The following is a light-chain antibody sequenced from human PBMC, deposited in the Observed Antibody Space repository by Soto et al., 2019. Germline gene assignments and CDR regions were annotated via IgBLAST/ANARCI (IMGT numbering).Light chain of an antibody. V-gene: IGLV2-14*01. CDR3: SSYTSSSTLE. CDR1: SSDVGGYNY. CDR2: DVS. J-gene: IGLJ2*01. Sequence: QSALTQPASVSGSPGESITISCTGTSSDVGGYNYVSWYQQHPGKAPKLMIYDVSNRPSGVSNRFSGSKSGNTASLTISGLQAEDEADYYCSSYTSSSTLEFCGGTKLTVL.